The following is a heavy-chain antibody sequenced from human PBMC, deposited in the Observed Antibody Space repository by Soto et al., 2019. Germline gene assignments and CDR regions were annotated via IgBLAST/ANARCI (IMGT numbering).Heavy chain of an antibody. CDR1: GFTFSSYA. CDR3: AKNCGGVCYSCYYYCMDV. D-gene: IGHD2-21*02. Sequence: EVQLLESGGGLVQPGGSLRLSCAASGFTFSSYAMSWVRQAPGKGLEWVSAISGSGGSTYYADSVKGRFTISRDNSNTPLYLHMNSLRAEYTAVYYCAKNCGGVCYSCYYYCMDVWGRGTTVIFSS. V-gene: IGHV3-23*01. CDR2: ISGSGGST. J-gene: IGHJ6*02.